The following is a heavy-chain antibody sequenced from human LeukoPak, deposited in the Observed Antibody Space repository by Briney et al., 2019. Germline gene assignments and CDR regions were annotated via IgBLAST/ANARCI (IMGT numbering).Heavy chain of an antibody. CDR1: GGSISSYY. CDR2: IYYSGST. Sequence: PSETLSLTCTVSGGSISSYYWSWIRQPPGKGLEWIGYIYYSGSTNYNPSLKSRVTISVDTSKNQFSLKLSSVTAADTAVYYCAGSITIFGVVIMNYWGQGTLVTVSS. CDR3: AGSITIFGVVIMNY. V-gene: IGHV4-59*01. J-gene: IGHJ4*02. D-gene: IGHD3-3*01.